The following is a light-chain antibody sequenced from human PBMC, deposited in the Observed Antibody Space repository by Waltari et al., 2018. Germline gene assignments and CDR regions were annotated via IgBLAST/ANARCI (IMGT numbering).Light chain of an antibody. CDR2: GNS. V-gene: IGLV1-40*01. CDR1: LSNIGAGYD. J-gene: IGLJ2*01. CDR3: QSYDSSLSGSAV. Sequence: QSVLTQPPSVSGAPGQRVTISCTWRLSNIGAGYDVHWYQQLPGTAPKLLIYGNSNRPSGVPDRFSGSKSGTSASLAITGLQAEDEADYYCQSYDSSLSGSAVFGGGTKLTVL.